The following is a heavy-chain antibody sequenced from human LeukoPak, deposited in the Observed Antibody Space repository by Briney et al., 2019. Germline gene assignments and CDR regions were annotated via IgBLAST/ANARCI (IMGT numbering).Heavy chain of an antibody. CDR2: IYSGGST. V-gene: IGHV3-66*02. J-gene: IGHJ4*02. CDR1: GFTVSSNY. CDR3: ARSSSPWYYYDSSGYMFDY. D-gene: IGHD3-22*01. Sequence: GGSLRLSCAASGFTVSSNYMSWVRQAPGKGLEWVSVIYSGGSTYYADSVKGRFTISRDNSKNTLYLQMNSLRAEDTAVYYCARSSSPWYYYDSSGYMFDYWGQGTLVTVSS.